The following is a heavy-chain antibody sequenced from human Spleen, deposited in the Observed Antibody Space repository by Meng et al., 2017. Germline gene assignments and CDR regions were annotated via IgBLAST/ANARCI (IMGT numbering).Heavy chain of an antibody. D-gene: IGHD2-21*01. J-gene: IGHJ4*02. CDR3: ARLQGDWLGLDS. V-gene: IGHV4-34*01. CDR1: GGSFSDYY. CDR2: INHSGST. Sequence: GSLRLSCVVSGGSFSDYYWSWIRQPPGKGLEWIGEINHSGSTNYNPSLESRATISVDTSQNNLSLKLSSVTAADSAVYYCARLQGDWLGLDSWGQGTLVTVSS.